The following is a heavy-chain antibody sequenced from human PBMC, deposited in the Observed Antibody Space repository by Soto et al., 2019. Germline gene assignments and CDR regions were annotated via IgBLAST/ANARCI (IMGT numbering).Heavy chain of an antibody. Sequence: QITLKESGPTLVKPTQTLTLTCTFSGFSLSASGMGVGWIRQPPEKALEWLALIFWDDDKRYSPSLKSRLTISKNTSKNQVVLTLTNVDPVDTATYYCAHINAGTGGHFDYWGQGTLVTVSS. CDR3: AHINAGTGGHFDY. D-gene: IGHD2-8*02. CDR2: IFWDDDK. CDR1: GFSLSASGMG. J-gene: IGHJ4*02. V-gene: IGHV2-5*02.